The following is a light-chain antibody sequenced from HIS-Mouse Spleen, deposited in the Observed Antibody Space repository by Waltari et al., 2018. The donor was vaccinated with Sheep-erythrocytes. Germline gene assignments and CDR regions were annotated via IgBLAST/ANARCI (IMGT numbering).Light chain of an antibody. CDR2: WAS. CDR1: QSVLYSSNNKNY. Sequence: DIVMTQSTDSLAVSLGARATINCKSRQSVLYSSNNKNYLAWYQQKPGQPPKLLIYWASTRESGVPDRFSGSGSGTDFTLTISSLQAEDVAVYYCQQYYSTPLTFGGGTKVEIK. J-gene: IGKJ4*01. V-gene: IGKV4-1*01. CDR3: QQYYSTPLT.